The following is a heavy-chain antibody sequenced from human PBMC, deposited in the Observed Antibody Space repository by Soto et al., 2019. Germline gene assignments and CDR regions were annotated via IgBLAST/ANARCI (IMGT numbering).Heavy chain of an antibody. CDR3: ARDIRGYSRAFDY. J-gene: IGHJ4*02. D-gene: IGHD5-18*01. V-gene: IGHV4-61*01. CDR2: IYSSGST. Sequence: LSLTCTVSGDSVSSDNYYWTWIRQPPGKGLEWIGYIYSSGSTNYNTSLKSRVTISLDTSSNQFSLKLTSVTAADTAVYYCARDIRGYSRAFDYWGQGTLVTVSS. CDR1: GDSVSSDNYY.